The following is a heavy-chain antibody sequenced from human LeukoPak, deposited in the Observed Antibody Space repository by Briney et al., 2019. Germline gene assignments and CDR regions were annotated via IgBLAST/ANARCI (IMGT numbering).Heavy chain of an antibody. CDR2: INPNSGGT. D-gene: IGHD3-9*01. CDR3: ARDERRILTGHNWFDP. V-gene: IGHV1-2*02. Sequence: ASVKVSCKASGYTFTGYYMHWVRQAPGQGLEWMGWINPNSGGTNYAQKFQGRVTMTRDTSISTAYMELSRLRSDDTAVYYCARDERRILTGHNWFDPWGQGTLVTVSS. CDR1: GYTFTGYY. J-gene: IGHJ5*02.